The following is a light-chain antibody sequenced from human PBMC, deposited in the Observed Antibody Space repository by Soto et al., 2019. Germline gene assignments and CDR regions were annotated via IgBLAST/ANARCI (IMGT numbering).Light chain of an antibody. CDR3: QQYDSSPRT. J-gene: IGKJ1*01. V-gene: IGKV3-20*01. Sequence: EILLTQSPGSLSLSPGERATLSGRASQSVSSSYLAWYQQKPGQAPSLLIYGASSRATGIPDRFSGSGSGPDFTLTIRRLEPEDFAVYYCQQYDSSPRTFGQGTKV. CDR1: QSVSSSY. CDR2: GAS.